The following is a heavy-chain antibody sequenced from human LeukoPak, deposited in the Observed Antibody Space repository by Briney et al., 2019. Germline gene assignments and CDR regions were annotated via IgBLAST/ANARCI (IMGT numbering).Heavy chain of an antibody. CDR2: IYTSGST. D-gene: IGHD3-3*01. CDR3: ARDSPIDDFWSGSLTFDY. Sequence: SETLSLTCTVSGGSISSGSYYWSWLRQPAGKGLEWIGRIYTSGSTNYNPSLKSRVTISVDTSKNQFSLKLSSVTAADTAVYYCARDSPIDDFWSGSLTFDYWGQGTLVTVSS. J-gene: IGHJ4*02. V-gene: IGHV4-61*02. CDR1: GGSISSGSYY.